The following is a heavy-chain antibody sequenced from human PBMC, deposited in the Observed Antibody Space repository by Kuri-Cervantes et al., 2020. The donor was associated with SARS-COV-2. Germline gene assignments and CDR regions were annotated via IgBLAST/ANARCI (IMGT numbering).Heavy chain of an antibody. CDR1: GFTFSSYW. V-gene: IGHV3-7*01. CDR3: ARTADAPNFDY. Sequence: GESLKIFCAASGFTFSSYWMSWVRQAPGKGLEWVANIKQDGSEKYYVDSVKGRFTISRDNAKSSLYLQMNSLRAEDTAVYYCARTADAPNFDYWGQGTLVTVSS. CDR2: IKQDGSEK. D-gene: IGHD2-8*01. J-gene: IGHJ4*02.